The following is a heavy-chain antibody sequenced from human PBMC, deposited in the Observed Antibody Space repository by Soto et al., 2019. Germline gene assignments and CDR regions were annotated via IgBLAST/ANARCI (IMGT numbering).Heavy chain of an antibody. CDR2: IYYSGST. CDR1: GGSISSYY. CDR3: ARVRYLEDNWFDP. J-gene: IGHJ5*02. Sequence: SETLSLTCTVSGGSISSYYWSWIRQPPGKGLEWIGYIYYSGSTNYNPSLKSRVTISVDTSKNQFSLKLSSVTAADMAVYYCARVRYLEDNWFDPWGQGTLVTVSS. D-gene: IGHD3-9*01. V-gene: IGHV4-59*01.